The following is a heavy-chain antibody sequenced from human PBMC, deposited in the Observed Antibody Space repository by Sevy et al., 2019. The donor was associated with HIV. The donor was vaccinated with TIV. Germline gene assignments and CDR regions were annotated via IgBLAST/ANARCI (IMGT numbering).Heavy chain of an antibody. CDR1: GGSIGSGSYY. V-gene: IGHV4-61*02. CDR3: ARASSSGWYNGWFDP. Sequence: SETLSLTCTVSGGSIGSGSYYWSWIRQPAGKGLEWIGRIYTSGSTNYNPSLKSRVTISVDTSKNQFSLKLSSVTAADTAVYYCARASSSGWYNGWFDPWGQGTLVTVSS. D-gene: IGHD6-19*01. CDR2: IYTSGST. J-gene: IGHJ5*02.